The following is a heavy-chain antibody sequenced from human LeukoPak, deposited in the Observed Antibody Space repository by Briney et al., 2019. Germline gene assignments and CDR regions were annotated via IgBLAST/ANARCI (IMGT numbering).Heavy chain of an antibody. CDR2: INPNSCDK. CDR3: ARDRSVTTYDYYYYYYMDV. V-gene: IGHV1-2*02. CDR1: GYTFTGYA. Sequence: ASVRVSCKASGYTFTGYAIHWMRQAPGQGLEWMGWINPNSCDKKYAQKSQDRVTLTRDTSINTAYIELRRLRSDDTAVYYCARDRSVTTYDYYYYYYMDVWGKGNTVTVSS. J-gene: IGHJ6*03. D-gene: IGHD4-17*01.